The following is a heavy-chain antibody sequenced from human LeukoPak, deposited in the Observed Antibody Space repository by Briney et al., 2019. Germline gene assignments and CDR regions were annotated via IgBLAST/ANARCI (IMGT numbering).Heavy chain of an antibody. Sequence: SETLSLTCTVSSGSISSSSYYWGWIRQPPGKGLEWIGYIYYSGSTNYNPSLKSRVTISVDTSKNQFSLKLSSVTAADTAVYYCASTYYYGSGSYLNWFDPWGQGTLVTVSS. CDR3: ASTYYYGSGSYLNWFDP. CDR2: IYYSGST. CDR1: SGSISSSSYY. D-gene: IGHD3-10*01. V-gene: IGHV4-61*05. J-gene: IGHJ5*02.